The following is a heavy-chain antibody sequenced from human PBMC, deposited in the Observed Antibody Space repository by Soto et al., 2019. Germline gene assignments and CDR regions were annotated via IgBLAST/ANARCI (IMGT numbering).Heavy chain of an antibody. CDR2: IIGNGDIT. Sequence: EVQLLEAGGGLVQPGGSLRLSCAASGFSFRNYGMSWVRQAPGKGLEWLSAIIGNGDITYYADSVRGRFTISRDNSKNTLYLQLNALGAEDTAIYYCAKDDDYGDSLPFDYWGQGTLVTVSS. CDR3: AKDDDYGDSLPFDY. J-gene: IGHJ4*02. CDR1: GFSFRNYG. D-gene: IGHD4-17*01. V-gene: IGHV3-23*01.